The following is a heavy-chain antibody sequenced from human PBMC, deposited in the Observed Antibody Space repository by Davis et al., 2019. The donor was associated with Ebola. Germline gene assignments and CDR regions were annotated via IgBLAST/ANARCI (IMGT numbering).Heavy chain of an antibody. V-gene: IGHV3-23*01. CDR3: AKRPVDTVPFHSIYYFDY. CDR2: ITGSGGRA. D-gene: IGHD5-18*01. Sequence: PGGSLRLSCAASGFIFSDYSMNWVRQAPGKGLEWVSVITGSGGRADYAGSVEGRFTISRDNSINTLYLPMNNLRAEDTAVYYCAKRPVDTVPFHSIYYFDYWGQGTLVTVSS. CDR1: GFIFSDYS. J-gene: IGHJ4*02.